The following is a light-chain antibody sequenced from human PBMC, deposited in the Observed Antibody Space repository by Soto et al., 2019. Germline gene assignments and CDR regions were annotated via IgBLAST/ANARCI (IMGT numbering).Light chain of an antibody. Sequence: EIVLTQSPATLSLSPGERATLSCRASQSVNFYLAWYQQKPGQAPRLLISDASSLKSGVPARFSGSGSGTEFTLTISSLQPDDFATYYCQQYNTYSTFGQGTRLEI. J-gene: IGKJ5*01. CDR2: DAS. V-gene: IGKV3-15*01. CDR3: QQYNTYST. CDR1: QSVNFY.